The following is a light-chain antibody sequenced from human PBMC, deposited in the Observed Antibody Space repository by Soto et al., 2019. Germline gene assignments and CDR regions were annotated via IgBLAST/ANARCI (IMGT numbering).Light chain of an antibody. Sequence: DIQMTQFPSTLSASVGDRVTITCRASQSISNRLAWFQQKSGEAPNLLIHKASSLESGVPSRFSGSGSGTEFTLTISSLQPDDFANYYCQQYNTYSWTFGKGTKV. J-gene: IGKJ1*01. CDR3: QQYNTYSWT. CDR2: KAS. V-gene: IGKV1-5*03. CDR1: QSISNR.